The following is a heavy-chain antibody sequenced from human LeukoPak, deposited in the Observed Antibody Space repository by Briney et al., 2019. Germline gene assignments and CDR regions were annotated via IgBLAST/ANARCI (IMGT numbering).Heavy chain of an antibody. CDR2: ISGSGGST. Sequence: PGGSLRLSCAASGFTFSSYAMSWVRQAPGKGLELVSAISGSGGSTYYADSVKGRFTISRDNSKNTLYLQMNSLRAEDTAVYYCAKDSAGYYYYYMDVWGKGTTVTVSS. CDR3: AKDSAGYYYYYMDV. V-gene: IGHV3-23*01. CDR1: GFTFSSYA. J-gene: IGHJ6*03.